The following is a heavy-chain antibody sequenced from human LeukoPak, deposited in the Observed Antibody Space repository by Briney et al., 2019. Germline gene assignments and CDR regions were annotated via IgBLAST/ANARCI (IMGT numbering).Heavy chain of an antibody. CDR3: ASTSASG. V-gene: IGHV3-74*01. Sequence: QPGGSLRLSCAVSGFTFSSYWMHWVRQAPGKGLEWVSRINNDGSSTVYAGSVKGRFTISRDNAKNTLYLQMNSLRAEDTAVYYCASTSASGWGQGTLVTVSS. CDR1: GFTFSSYW. D-gene: IGHD3-10*01. J-gene: IGHJ4*02. CDR2: INNDGSST.